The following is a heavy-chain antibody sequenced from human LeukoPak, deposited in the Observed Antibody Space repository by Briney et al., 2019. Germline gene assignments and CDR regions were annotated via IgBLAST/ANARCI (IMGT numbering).Heavy chain of an antibody. Sequence: ASVTVSCTASNYTFSNYPISWVRQAPGQRLEWLGWISAYSGNTNYAQKVQGRVTMTTDRSTSTAYMELASLRPDDTAIYYCTRGSSSQYFQHWGQGTLVTVSS. CDR3: TRGSSSQYFQH. V-gene: IGHV1-18*01. J-gene: IGHJ1*01. D-gene: IGHD6-6*01. CDR2: ISAYSGNT. CDR1: NYTFSNYP.